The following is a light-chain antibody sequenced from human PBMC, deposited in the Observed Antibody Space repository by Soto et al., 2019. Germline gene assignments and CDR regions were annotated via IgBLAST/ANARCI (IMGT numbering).Light chain of an antibody. CDR2: SAS. CDR1: ERINNY. CDR3: QQVNSYPQT. V-gene: IGKV1-39*01. Sequence: DIQITQSPSSLSASVGDRVTITCRASERINNYLNWYQQKPGRAPKLLIYSASSLQSGIPSRFSGSGSGTDFTLTISSLQPEDFATYYCQQVNSYPQTFGQGTRLEI. J-gene: IGKJ5*01.